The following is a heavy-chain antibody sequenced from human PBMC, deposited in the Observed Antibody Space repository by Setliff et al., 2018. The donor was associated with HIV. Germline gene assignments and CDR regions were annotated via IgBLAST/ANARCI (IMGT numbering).Heavy chain of an antibody. CDR1: GFTFTDYW. V-gene: IGHV3-74*01. CDR3: ARLPQDVRSSIDF. CDR2: INVDGSSI. D-gene: IGHD6-6*01. Sequence: LSLSCAASGFTFTDYWMHWVRQVPGQGLVWASRINVDGSSISYADSVKGRFTISRDNAKNTLFLQMNSLRAEDTAVYYCARLPQDVRSSIDFWGQGTLVTVSS. J-gene: IGHJ4*02.